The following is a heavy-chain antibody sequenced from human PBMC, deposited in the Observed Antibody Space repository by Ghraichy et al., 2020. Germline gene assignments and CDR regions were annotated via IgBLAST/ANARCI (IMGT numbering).Heavy chain of an antibody. V-gene: IGHV4-59*08. CDR2: IYYSGST. J-gene: IGHJ3*02. Sequence: SETLSLTCTVSGGSMYSYFWSWIRQPPGKGLEWIGYIYYSGSTNYNPSLKSRLTISIDTSKNQFSLKLNSVTATDTAVCYCARHTRPLVGTTFHAVDMWGHGTMVTVSS. CDR1: GGSMYSYF. CDR3: ARHTRPLVGTTFHAVDM. D-gene: IGHD1-7*01.